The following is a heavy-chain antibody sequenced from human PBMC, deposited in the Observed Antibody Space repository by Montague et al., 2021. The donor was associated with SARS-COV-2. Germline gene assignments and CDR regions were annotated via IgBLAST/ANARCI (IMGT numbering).Heavy chain of an antibody. J-gene: IGHJ4*02. D-gene: IGHD2-15*01. CDR1: GDSVSSTSAS. V-gene: IGHV6-1*01. Sequence: CAISGDSVSSTSASWNWIRQSSSRGLEWLGRTYYRSEWYSDYSVSVKSRISINPDTSKNQFSLQLNSVTPEDTAVYYCARAERGSCGDGNCYQYFFNYWGQGTLVTVSS. CDR2: TYYRSEWYS. CDR3: ARAERGSCGDGNCYQYFFNY.